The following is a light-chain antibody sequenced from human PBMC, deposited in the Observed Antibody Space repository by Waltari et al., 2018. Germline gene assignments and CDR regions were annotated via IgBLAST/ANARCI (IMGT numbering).Light chain of an antibody. CDR2: DVN. CDR3: SSYTSISTLGV. CDR1: SRDLGGFTS. J-gene: IGLJ3*02. Sequence: QSALTQPASVSGSPGQSITISCTGTSRDLGGFTSASWYQQPPDKAPKLIIYDVNHRPSGVSDRFSGSKSGNTASLTISGLRADDEADYYCSSYTSISTLGVFGGGTRLTVL. V-gene: IGLV2-14*03.